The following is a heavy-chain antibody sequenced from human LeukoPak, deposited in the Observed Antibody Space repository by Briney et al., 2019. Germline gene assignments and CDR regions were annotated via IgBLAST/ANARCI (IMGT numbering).Heavy chain of an antibody. CDR1: GFTFSSYA. V-gene: IGHV3-23*01. J-gene: IGHJ4*02. CDR3: ARSWLQLWTPFDY. D-gene: IGHD5-24*01. CDR2: ISGSGGST. Sequence: PGGSLRLSCGASGFTFSSYAMTWVRQAPGKGLEWVSAISGSGGSTYYADSVRGRYTISRDNSKNTVYLQMNSLRAEDTAVYFCARSWLQLWTPFDYWGQGALVTVSS.